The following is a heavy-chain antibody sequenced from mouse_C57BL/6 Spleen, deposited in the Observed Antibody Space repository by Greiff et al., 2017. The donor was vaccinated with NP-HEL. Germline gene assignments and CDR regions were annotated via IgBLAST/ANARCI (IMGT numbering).Heavy chain of an antibody. Sequence: VKLQESGAELVKPGASVKISCKASGYAFSSYWMNWVKQRPGKGLEWIGQIYPGDGDTNYNGKFKGKATLTADKSSITAYMQLSSLNSEDPAVYVCARRGYHGTPDYWGQGTTLTVSS. D-gene: IGHD1-1*01. CDR2: IYPGDGDT. J-gene: IGHJ2*01. V-gene: IGHV1-80*01. CDR1: GYAFSSYW. CDR3: ARRGYHGTPDY.